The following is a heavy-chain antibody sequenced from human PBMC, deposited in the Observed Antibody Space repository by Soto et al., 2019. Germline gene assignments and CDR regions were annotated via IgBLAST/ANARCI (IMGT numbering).Heavy chain of an antibody. Sequence: QVQLQESGPGLVKPSETLSLNCTVSGGSISGYYWSWIRLPPGQGLEWIGYIYDSGNSNYNPALKSRVTISEDTSNNKFSLNLTSVTAADTAVYYCARVSSGGYKSKGWRFDLWGRGTLVTVSS. CDR3: ARVSSGGYKSKGWRFDL. CDR1: GGSISGYY. CDR2: IYDSGNS. J-gene: IGHJ2*01. D-gene: IGHD6-19*01. V-gene: IGHV4-59*01.